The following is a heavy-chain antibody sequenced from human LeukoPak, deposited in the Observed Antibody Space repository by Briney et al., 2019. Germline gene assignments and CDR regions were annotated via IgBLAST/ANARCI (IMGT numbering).Heavy chain of an antibody. CDR1: GGSISSYY. V-gene: IGHV4-59*12. J-gene: IGHJ5*02. CDR3: ARAEDVQMGSNWFDP. D-gene: IGHD5-24*01. Sequence: SETLSLTCTVSGGSISSYYWSWIRQPPGKGLEWIGYIYYSGSTNYNPSLKSRVTISVDTSKNQFPLKLSSVTAADTAVYYCARAEDVQMGSNWFDPWGQGTLVTVSS. CDR2: IYYSGST.